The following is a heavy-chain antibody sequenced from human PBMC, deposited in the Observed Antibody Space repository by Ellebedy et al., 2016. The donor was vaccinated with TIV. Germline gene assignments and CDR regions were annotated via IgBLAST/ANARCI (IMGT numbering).Heavy chain of an antibody. Sequence: PGGSLRLSCAASGFIFSGSWMTWVRQAPGKGLEWVANINQDGSDEYYVESVKGRFTRSRDNAKNSLYLQMNSLRAEDTAMYYCARDVAPVGQVTFDCWGQGTLVTVSS. CDR3: ARDVAPVGQVTFDC. CDR1: GFIFSGSW. D-gene: IGHD3/OR15-3a*01. CDR2: INQDGSDE. V-gene: IGHV3-7*03. J-gene: IGHJ4*02.